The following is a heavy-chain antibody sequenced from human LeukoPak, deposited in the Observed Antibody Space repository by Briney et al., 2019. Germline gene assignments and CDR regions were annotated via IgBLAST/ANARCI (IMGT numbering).Heavy chain of an antibody. D-gene: IGHD3-10*01. CDR2: INHSGST. Sequence: SETLSLTCAVYGGSFSGYYWSWIRQPPGKGLEWIGEINHSGSTNYNPSLKSRVTISVDTSKNQFSLKLSSVTAADTAVYYCARRNPGSGSYYRGWYWFDPWGQGTLVTVSS. CDR1: GGSFSGYY. CDR3: ARRNPGSGSYYRGWYWFDP. V-gene: IGHV4-34*01. J-gene: IGHJ5*02.